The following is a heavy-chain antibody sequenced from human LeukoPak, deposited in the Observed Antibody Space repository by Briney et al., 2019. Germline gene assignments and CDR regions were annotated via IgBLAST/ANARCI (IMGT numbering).Heavy chain of an antibody. CDR2: VSSSSSTI. D-gene: IGHD2-2*01. CDR1: GFTFSTYP. V-gene: IGHV3-48*01. CDR3: ARVSCSSASCYPAYYYYMDV. Sequence: GGSLRLSCAASGFTFSTYPMNWVRQAPGKGLEWVSYVSSSSSTIYYADSVKGRFAISRDNAKNSLYLQMNSLRAEDTAVYYCARVSCSSASCYPAYYYYMDVWGKGTTVTVSS. J-gene: IGHJ6*03.